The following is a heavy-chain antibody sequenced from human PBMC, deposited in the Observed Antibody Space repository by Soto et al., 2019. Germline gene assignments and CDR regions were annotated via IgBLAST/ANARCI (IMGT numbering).Heavy chain of an antibody. CDR1: GFTFHTYG. V-gene: IGHV3-33*01. D-gene: IGHD2-8*02. Sequence: QVQLVESGGGLVKPGGSLRLSCAASGFTFHTYGMNWVRQAPGKGPEWVSVIWYDGSNKYYADSVKGRFTVSRDNSKNTMYLQMNSLRVEDTAVYYCARVDCTGGNCRPYFYYGMDVWGQGTTVTVSS. CDR3: ARVDCTGGNCRPYFYYGMDV. J-gene: IGHJ6*02. CDR2: IWYDGSNK.